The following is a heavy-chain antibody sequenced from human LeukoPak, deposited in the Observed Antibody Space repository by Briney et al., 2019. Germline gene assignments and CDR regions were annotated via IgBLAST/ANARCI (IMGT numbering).Heavy chain of an antibody. CDR3: ARAVRQQLVPGYFDY. CDR2: INPNSGGT. CDR1: GYTFTGYY. J-gene: IGHJ4*02. V-gene: IGHV1-2*04. D-gene: IGHD6-13*01. Sequence: ASVKVSCKASGYTFTGYYMHWVRQAPGQGLEWMGWINPNSGGTNYAQKFQGWVTMTRDTSISTAYMELSRLRSDDTAVYYCARAVRQQLVPGYFDYWGQGTLVTVSS.